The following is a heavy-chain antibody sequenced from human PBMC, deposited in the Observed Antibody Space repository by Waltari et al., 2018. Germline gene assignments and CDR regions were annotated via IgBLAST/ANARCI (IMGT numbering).Heavy chain of an antibody. D-gene: IGHD7-27*01. CDR2: IYYSGST. V-gene: IGHV4-59*01. CDR1: GGSISSYY. Sequence: QVQLQESGPGLVKPSETLSLTCTVSGGSISSYYWSWIRQPPGKGLEWIGYIYYSGSTNYNPSLKSRVTISVDTSKNQFSLKLSSVTAADTAVYYCARATLNWGFDYWGQGTLVTVSS. CDR3: ARATLNWGFDY. J-gene: IGHJ4*02.